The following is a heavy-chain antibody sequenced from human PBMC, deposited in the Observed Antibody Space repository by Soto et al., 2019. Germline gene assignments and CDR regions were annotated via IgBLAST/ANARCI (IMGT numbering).Heavy chain of an antibody. V-gene: IGHV3-30*18. CDR1: GFTFSSYG. CDR3: AKDRRPIAAEPLYYFDY. J-gene: IGHJ4*02. CDR2: ISYDGSNK. D-gene: IGHD6-13*01. Sequence: PGGSLRLSCAASGFTFSSYGMHWVRQAPGKGLEWVAVISYDGSNKYYADSVKGRFTISRDNSKNTLYLQMNSLRAEDTAVYYCAKDRRPIAAEPLYYFDYWGQGTLVTVSS.